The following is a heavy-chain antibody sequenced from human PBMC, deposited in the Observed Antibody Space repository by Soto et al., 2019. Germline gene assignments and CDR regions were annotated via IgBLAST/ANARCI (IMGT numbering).Heavy chain of an antibody. J-gene: IGHJ3*01. V-gene: IGHV3-9*01. Sequence: PGGSLTLSCVASGFTFEDYSLHWVRQVPGKGLEWVAGISGNSGSSGYADSVRGRITVSRDNAKNSLFLQMSSLSAEDTALYYCTRRRSAKRGFAAFDLWGQGKLVTVSS. D-gene: IGHD2-15*01. CDR3: TRRRSAKRGFAAFDL. CDR1: GFTFEDYS. CDR2: ISGNSGSS.